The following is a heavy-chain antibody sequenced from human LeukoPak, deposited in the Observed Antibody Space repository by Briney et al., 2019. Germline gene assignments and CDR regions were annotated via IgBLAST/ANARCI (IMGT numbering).Heavy chain of an antibody. CDR3: ARELAAAPAY. J-gene: IGHJ4*02. CDR1: GFTFSSYS. Sequence: GGSLRLSCAASGFTFSSYSMNCVRQAPGKGLEWVSYISSSSTIYCADSVKGRFTISRDNAKNSLYLQMNSLRAEDTAVYYCARELAAAPAYWGQGTLVTVSS. V-gene: IGHV3-48*01. D-gene: IGHD6-13*01. CDR2: ISSSSTI.